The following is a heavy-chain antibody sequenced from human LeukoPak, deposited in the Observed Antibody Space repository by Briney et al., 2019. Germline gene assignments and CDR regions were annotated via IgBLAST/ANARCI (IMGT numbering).Heavy chain of an antibody. CDR2: ISAYNGNT. J-gene: IGHJ3*01. Sequence: GASVKVSCKASGYTFTSYGISWVRQAPGQGLEWMGWISAYNGNTNYEQKLHGRVTMTTETYTSKAYLELRRLGSSDTAVYYCAIDRDTVFGVVTPLFYCGQGTMVTVSS. CDR3: AIDRDTVFGVVTPLFY. V-gene: IGHV1-18*01. CDR1: GYTFTSYG. D-gene: IGHD3-3*01.